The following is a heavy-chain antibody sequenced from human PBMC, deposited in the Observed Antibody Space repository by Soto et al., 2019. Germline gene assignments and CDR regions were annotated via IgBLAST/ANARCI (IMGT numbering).Heavy chain of an antibody. D-gene: IGHD5-12*01. V-gene: IGHV5-51*01. CDR1: GYSFTSYW. CDR3: ARIEMATISTAAFDI. J-gene: IGHJ3*02. CDR2: IYPGDSDT. Sequence: PGESLKISCKGSGYSFTSYWIGWVRQMPGKGLEWMGIIYPGDSDTRYSPSFQGQVTISSDKSISTAYLQWSSLKAPDTAMYYCARIEMATISTAAFDIWGQGTMVTVS.